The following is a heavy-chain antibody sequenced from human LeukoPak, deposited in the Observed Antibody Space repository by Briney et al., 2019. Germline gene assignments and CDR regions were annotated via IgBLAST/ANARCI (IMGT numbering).Heavy chain of an antibody. D-gene: IGHD3-3*01. CDR2: ISGSGGST. Sequence: PVGSLRLSCAASGFTFSSYAMNWVRQAPGKGLEWVSAISGSGGSTYYADSVKGRFTISRDNSKNTLYLQMNSLRAEDTAVYYCAKAIDVLRFLEWLPFDYWGQGTLVTVSS. CDR1: GFTFSSYA. J-gene: IGHJ4*02. CDR3: AKAIDVLRFLEWLPFDY. V-gene: IGHV3-23*01.